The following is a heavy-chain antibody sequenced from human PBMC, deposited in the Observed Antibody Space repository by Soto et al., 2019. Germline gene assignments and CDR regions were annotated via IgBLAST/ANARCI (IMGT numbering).Heavy chain of an antibody. CDR3: ARGHSSSWYGYYYYYYMDV. CDR2: VNAGNGNT. D-gene: IGHD6-13*01. J-gene: IGHJ6*03. CDR1: GYTFTSYA. Sequence: GASVKVSCKASGYTFTSYAMHWVRQAPGQRLEWMGWVNAGNGNTKYSQKFQGRVTITRDTSASTAYMELSSLRSEDTAVYYCARGHSSSWYGYYYYYYMDVWGKGTTVTVSS. V-gene: IGHV1-3*01.